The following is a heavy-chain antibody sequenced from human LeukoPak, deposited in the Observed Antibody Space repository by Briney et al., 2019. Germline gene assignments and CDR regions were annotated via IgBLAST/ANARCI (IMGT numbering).Heavy chain of an antibody. D-gene: IGHD3-3*01. V-gene: IGHV4-59*08. Sequence: SETLSLTCTVSGGSISSYYWSWIRQPPGKGLEWIGYIYYSGSTNYNPSLKSRVTISVDTSKNQFSLKLSSVTAADTAVYYCARLCANYDFWSGYYPGYFDYWGQGTLVTVSS. CDR1: GGSISSYY. J-gene: IGHJ4*02. CDR2: IYYSGST. CDR3: ARLCANYDFWSGYYPGYFDY.